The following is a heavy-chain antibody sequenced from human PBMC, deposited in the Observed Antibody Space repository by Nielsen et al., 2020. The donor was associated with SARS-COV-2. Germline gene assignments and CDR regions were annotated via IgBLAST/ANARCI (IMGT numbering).Heavy chain of an antibody. J-gene: IGHJ4*02. V-gene: IGHV3-23*01. D-gene: IGHD3-22*01. Sequence: WIRQPPGKGLEWVSAISGSGGSTYYADSVKGWFTISRDNSKNTLYLQMNSLRAEDTAVYYCAKDGPISVFYYDSSGSSDYWGQGTLVTVSS. CDR2: ISGSGGST. CDR3: AKDGPISVFYYDSSGSSDY.